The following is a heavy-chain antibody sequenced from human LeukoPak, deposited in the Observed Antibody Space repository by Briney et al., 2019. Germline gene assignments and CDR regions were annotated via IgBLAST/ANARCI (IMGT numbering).Heavy chain of an antibody. J-gene: IGHJ4*02. CDR1: RFTFSNYW. CDR3: ATDRDSSRQKRLDY. V-gene: IGHV3-7*01. CDR2: INQDGSEK. Sequence: PGGSLRLSCAAPRFTFSNYWMNWFRQAPGKGLEWVANINQDGSEKNYVDSVKGRFTISRDNAENSLYLQMNSLGAEDTAVYYCATDRDSSRQKRLDYWGQGTLVTVSS. D-gene: IGHD5-12*01.